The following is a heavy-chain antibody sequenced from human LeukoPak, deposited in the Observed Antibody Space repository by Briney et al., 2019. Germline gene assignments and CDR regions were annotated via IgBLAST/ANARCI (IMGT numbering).Heavy chain of an antibody. D-gene: IGHD4-17*01. CDR1: GFTFSSYA. V-gene: IGHV3-23*01. Sequence: PGGSLRLSCAASGFTFSSYAMSWVRQAPGKGLEWVSAISGSGGSTYYADCVKGRLTISRDNSKNTLFLQMNSLRAEDTAVYYCATDSPRSTSYGDFDYWGQGTLVTVSS. J-gene: IGHJ4*02. CDR2: ISGSGGST. CDR3: ATDSPRSTSYGDFDY.